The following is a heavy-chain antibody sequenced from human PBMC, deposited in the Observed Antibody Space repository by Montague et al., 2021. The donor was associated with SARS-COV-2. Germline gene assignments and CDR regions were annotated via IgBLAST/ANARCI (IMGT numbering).Heavy chain of an antibody. Sequence: SLRLSCAASGFTFSDYYMSWIRQAPGKGLEWVSYISSSGGTIYYADSVKGRFTISRDNAKNSLYLQMNSLRAEDTAVYYCARVKQQLVVYYYYYMDVWGKGNTVTVSS. J-gene: IGHJ6*03. V-gene: IGHV3-11*01. CDR1: GFTFSDYY. D-gene: IGHD6-13*01. CDR3: ARVKQQLVVYYYYYMDV. CDR2: ISSSGGTI.